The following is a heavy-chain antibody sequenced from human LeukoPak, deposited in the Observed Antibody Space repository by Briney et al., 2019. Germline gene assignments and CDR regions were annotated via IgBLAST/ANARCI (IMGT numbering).Heavy chain of an antibody. CDR3: ARVSRSGDWNYDY. Sequence: GGSLRLSCAASGFTFSSYEMNWVRQAPGKGLEWVSSISSSSSYIYYADSVKGRFTISRDNAKNSLYLQMDSLRAEDTAVYYCARVSRSGDWNYDYWGQGTPVTVSS. J-gene: IGHJ4*02. CDR1: GFTFSSYE. CDR2: ISSSSSYI. V-gene: IGHV3-21*01. D-gene: IGHD1-1*01.